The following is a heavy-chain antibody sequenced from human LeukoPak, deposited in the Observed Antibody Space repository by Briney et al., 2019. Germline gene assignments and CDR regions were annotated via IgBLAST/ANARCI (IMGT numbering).Heavy chain of an antibody. V-gene: IGHV3-23*01. CDR3: ARESFAARWD. CDR2: ISGSGGST. Sequence: GGTLRLSCAASGFTFSSYGMSWVRQAPGKGLEWVSGISGSGGSTYYADSVKGRFTISRDNANNLLYLQMNSLRAEDTAVYYCARESFAARWDWGQGTLVTVSS. D-gene: IGHD6-6*01. CDR1: GFTFSSYG. J-gene: IGHJ4*02.